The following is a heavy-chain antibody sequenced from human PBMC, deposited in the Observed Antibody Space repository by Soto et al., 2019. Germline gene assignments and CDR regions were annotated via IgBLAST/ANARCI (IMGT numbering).Heavy chain of an antibody. CDR2: INPSGGSA. V-gene: IGHV1-46*01. CDR3: ARGSFLSVAGPNEYFQH. J-gene: IGHJ1*01. Sequence: QVQLVQSGAEVKKPGASVKVSCKASGYTFTSYFVHWVRQAPGQGLEWMGIINPSGGSATYAQKFQARVTMTRDTSTSTVYMGLSSLRSEDTAVYYCARGSFLSVAGPNEYFQHWGQGTLVTVSS. CDR1: GYTFTSYF. D-gene: IGHD6-19*01.